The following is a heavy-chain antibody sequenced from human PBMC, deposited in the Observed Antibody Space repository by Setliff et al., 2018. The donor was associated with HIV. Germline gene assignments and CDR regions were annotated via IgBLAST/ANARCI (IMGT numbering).Heavy chain of an antibody. J-gene: IGHJ6*02. CDR3: TRELNGHTSSHYYFGLDG. D-gene: IGHD6-6*01. CDR2: IGTGGDT. CDR1: GFAFSDYD. V-gene: IGHV3-13*01. Sequence: GSLRLSCATSGFAFSDYDFHWVRQVTGEGLEWVSAIGTGGDTYYADSVKGRFTISRENAKNSLYLQMNNVRAGDTAVYYCTRELNGHTSSHYYFGLDGWGQGTTVTVSS.